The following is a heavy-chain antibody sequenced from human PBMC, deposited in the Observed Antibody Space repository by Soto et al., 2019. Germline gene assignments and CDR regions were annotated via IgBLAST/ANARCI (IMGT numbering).Heavy chain of an antibody. V-gene: IGHV5-10-1*01. Sequence: GESLKISCKGSGYSFTSYWVSWVRQMPGKGLEWMGRIDPSDSYTNYSPSFQGHVTISADKSISTAYLQWGSLKASDTAMYYCASSHGYSSLGPIWGQGTLVTVSS. CDR2: IDPSDSYT. CDR3: ASSHGYSSLGPI. J-gene: IGHJ4*02. D-gene: IGHD5-18*01. CDR1: GYSFTSYW.